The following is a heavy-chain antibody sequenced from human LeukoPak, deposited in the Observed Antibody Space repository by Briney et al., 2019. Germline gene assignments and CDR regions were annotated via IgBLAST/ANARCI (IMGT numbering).Heavy chain of an antibody. Sequence: GGSLRLSCAASGFTFSTYAVNWVRQAPGKGLEWVSAISGSGGSTYYADSVKGRFTISRDNSKNTLYLQMNSLRAEDTAVYYCAKDLRLVLVYWAQGALVTVSS. CDR2: ISGSGGST. CDR1: GFTFSTYA. D-gene: IGHD6-19*01. CDR3: AKDLRLVLVY. J-gene: IGHJ4*02. V-gene: IGHV3-23*01.